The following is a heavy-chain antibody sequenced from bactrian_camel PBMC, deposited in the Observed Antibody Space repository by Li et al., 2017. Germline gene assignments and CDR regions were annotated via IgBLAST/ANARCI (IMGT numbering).Heavy chain of an antibody. D-gene: IGHD6*01. CDR1: GHSRGSNC. CDR2: TRRDGGET. V-gene: IGHV3S45*01. Sequence: HVQLVESGGGSVQAGGSLRLSCKVSGHSRGSNCVGWYRLPPGRAPAGREGIAATRRDGGETWYAASVKGRFTISRESGKNTVHLQMNSLMPEDSGVYYCAGDRSYGAWYMESQYKYWGRGTQVT. J-gene: IGHJ4*01. CDR3: AGDRSYGAWYMESQYKY.